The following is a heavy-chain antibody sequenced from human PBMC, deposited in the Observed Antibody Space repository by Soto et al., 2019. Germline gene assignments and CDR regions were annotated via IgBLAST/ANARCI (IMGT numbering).Heavy chain of an antibody. CDR3: AKGNNGYALFFDY. Sequence: EMQLLESGGGLVQPGGSLRLSCAASGFTFSSYVMNWVRQAPGKGLEWVSTISGTGGDTYYADSVKGLFTVSRDNSKNKLFLQMNSLRAEDTAVYYCAKGNNGYALFFDYWGQGTLVTVSS. V-gene: IGHV3-23*01. CDR2: ISGTGGDT. J-gene: IGHJ4*02. D-gene: IGHD5-18*01. CDR1: GFTFSSYV.